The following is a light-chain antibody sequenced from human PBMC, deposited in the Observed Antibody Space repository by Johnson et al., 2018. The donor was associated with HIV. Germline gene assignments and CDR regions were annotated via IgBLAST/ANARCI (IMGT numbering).Light chain of an antibody. CDR1: SSNMGNNY. Sequence: QSVLTQPPSVSAAPRQRVTISCSGNSSNMGNNYVSWYQQVPGTAPKLLIYDNNKRPSGIPGRFSGSKSGTSATLGITGLQTGDEADYYCGTWDSRLSIFVFGTGTKITV. CDR3: GTWDSRLSIFV. CDR2: DNN. J-gene: IGLJ1*01. V-gene: IGLV1-51*01.